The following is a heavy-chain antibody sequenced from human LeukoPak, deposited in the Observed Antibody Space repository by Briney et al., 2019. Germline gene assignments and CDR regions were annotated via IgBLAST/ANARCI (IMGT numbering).Heavy chain of an antibody. CDR1: GGSISSYY. D-gene: IGHD3-10*01. V-gene: IGHV4-4*07. Sequence: SETLSLTCTVSGGSISSYYWSWIRQPAGKGLEWIGRIYTSGSTNYNPSLKSRVTISVDTSKNQFSLKLSSVTAADTAVYYCARSGLLWFGELQRTYYFDYWGQGTLVTVSS. CDR2: IYTSGST. CDR3: ARSGLLWFGELQRTYYFDY. J-gene: IGHJ4*02.